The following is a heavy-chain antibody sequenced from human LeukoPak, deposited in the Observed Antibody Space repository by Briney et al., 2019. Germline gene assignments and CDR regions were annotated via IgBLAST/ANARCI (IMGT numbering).Heavy chain of an antibody. CDR3: AKTVVPAAYYFYGMDV. J-gene: IGHJ6*02. CDR2: ISGNGVKT. V-gene: IGHV3-23*01. Sequence: GGSLRLSCAASGFTFSRYYMSWVRQTPGKGLEWVSGISGNGVKTFYADSVKGRFTISRDNSKKTVDLQMNSLRVEDTAIFYCAKTVVPAAYYFYGMDVWGQGTTVTVSS. CDR1: GFTFSRYY. D-gene: IGHD2-2*01.